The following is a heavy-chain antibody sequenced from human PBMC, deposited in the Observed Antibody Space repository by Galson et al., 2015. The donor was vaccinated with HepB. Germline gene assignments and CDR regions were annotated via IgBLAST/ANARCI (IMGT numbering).Heavy chain of an antibody. J-gene: IGHJ6*03. CDR2: ISAYNGNT. CDR3: ARAGYYDFWSGPKTSYYYYMDV. CDR1: GYTFTSYG. Sequence: SVKVSCKASGYTFTSYGISWVRQAPGQGLEWMGWISAYNGNTNYAQKLQGRVTMTTDTSTSTAYMELRSLRSDDTAVYYCARAGYYDFWSGPKTSYYYYMDVWGKGTTVTVSS. D-gene: IGHD3-3*01. V-gene: IGHV1-18*01.